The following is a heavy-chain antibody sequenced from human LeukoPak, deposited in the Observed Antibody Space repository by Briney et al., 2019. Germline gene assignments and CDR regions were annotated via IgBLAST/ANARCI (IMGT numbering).Heavy chain of an antibody. V-gene: IGHV1-2*02. J-gene: IGHJ6*02. D-gene: IGHD1-14*01. CDR3: AREAKPYYYYYGMDV. Sequence: ASVKVSCKASGYTFTGYYMHWVRQAPGQGLDWVGWINPNSGGTNYAQKFQGRVTMTRDTSITTAYMELSRLRSDDTAVYYCAREAKPYYYYYGMDVWGQGTTVTVSS. CDR2: INPNSGGT. CDR1: GYTFTGYY.